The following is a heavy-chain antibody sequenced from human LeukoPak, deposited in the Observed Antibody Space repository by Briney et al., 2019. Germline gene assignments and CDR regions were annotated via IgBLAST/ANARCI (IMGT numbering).Heavy chain of an antibody. J-gene: IGHJ4*02. CDR1: GGSISSYY. CDR3: ARLRGYTDGNPGY. V-gene: IGHV4-59*05. Sequence: SETLSLTCTVSGGSISSYYWSWIRQPPGKGLEWIGSIYYTGDTYCNSSLKSRVTISVDTSKNQFSLKLSSVTAADTALYYCARLRGYTDGNPGYWGQGSLVTVSS. D-gene: IGHD5-12*01. CDR2: IYYTGDT.